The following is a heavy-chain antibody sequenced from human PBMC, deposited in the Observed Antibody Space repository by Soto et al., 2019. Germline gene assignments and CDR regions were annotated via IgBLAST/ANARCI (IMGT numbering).Heavy chain of an antibody. Sequence: QVQLVESGGGVVQPGRSLRLSCAASGFTFSSYAMHWVRQAPGKGLEWVAVISYDGSNKYYADSVKGRFTISRDNSKDTLYLQMNSLRAEDTAVYYCARSWHYGDYGDYWGQGTLVTVSS. CDR3: ARSWHYGDYGDY. CDR2: ISYDGSNK. V-gene: IGHV3-30-3*01. J-gene: IGHJ4*02. CDR1: GFTFSSYA. D-gene: IGHD4-17*01.